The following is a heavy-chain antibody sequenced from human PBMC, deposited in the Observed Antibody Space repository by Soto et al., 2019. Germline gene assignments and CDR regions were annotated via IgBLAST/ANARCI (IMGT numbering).Heavy chain of an antibody. Sequence: QVQLQESGPGLVKPSGPLSLTCAVSGVSISSSYWWSWVRQPPGRGLEWIGEISHSGSTVYTPALKRRLTISVDKSKKQISLILTSVAAADTAVYYCARSPLATYYFDHWGQGTAVTVSS. J-gene: IGHJ4*01. CDR2: ISHSGST. CDR3: ARSPLATYYFDH. CDR1: GVSISSSYW. V-gene: IGHV4-4*02.